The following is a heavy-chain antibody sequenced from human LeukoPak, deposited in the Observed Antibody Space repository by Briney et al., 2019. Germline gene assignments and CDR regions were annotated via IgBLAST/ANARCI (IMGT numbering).Heavy chain of an antibody. CDR3: AKDRAGSSSGWYEGDY. Sequence: GGSLRLSCAASGFTFRSYAMSWVREAPGKGVEWVSAISGSGGSTYYADSVKGRFTISRDNSKNTLYLQMNSLRAEDTAVYYCAKDRAGSSSGWYEGDYWGQGTLVTVSS. J-gene: IGHJ4*02. CDR2: ISGSGGST. D-gene: IGHD6-19*01. CDR1: GFTFRSYA. V-gene: IGHV3-23*01.